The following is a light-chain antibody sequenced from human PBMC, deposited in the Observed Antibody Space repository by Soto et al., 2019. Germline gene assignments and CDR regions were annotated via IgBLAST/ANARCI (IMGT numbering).Light chain of an antibody. CDR1: QTISSW. CDR2: KAS. V-gene: IGKV1-5*03. CDR3: QLYNSYSGA. Sequence: DIQMTQSPSTLSGSVGDRVTIPCRASQTISSWLAWYQQKPGKAPKLLIYKASTLKGGVPSRFSGSGSGTEFTLTISSLQPDDFATYYCQLYNSYSGAFGQGTKVDIK. J-gene: IGKJ1*01.